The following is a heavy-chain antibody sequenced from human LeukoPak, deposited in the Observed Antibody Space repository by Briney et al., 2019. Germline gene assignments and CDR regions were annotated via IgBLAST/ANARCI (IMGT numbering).Heavy chain of an antibody. V-gene: IGHV3-9*01. CDR2: ISWNSGSI. Sequence: SLRLSCAASGFTFDDYAMHWVRQAPGKGLEWVSGISWNSGSIGYADSVKGRFTISRDNAKNSLYLQMNSLRAEDTALYYCAKSDTLQTLGAPIFDYWGQGTLVTVSS. CDR1: GFTFDDYA. D-gene: IGHD6-6*01. CDR3: AKSDTLQTLGAPIFDY. J-gene: IGHJ4*02.